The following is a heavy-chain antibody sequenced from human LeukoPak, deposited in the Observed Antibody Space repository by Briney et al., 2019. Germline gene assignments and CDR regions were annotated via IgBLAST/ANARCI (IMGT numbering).Heavy chain of an antibody. CDR3: ARMYRQPWTNWFDP. Sequence: PGWSLTLSCAASGFIFNNYEMNWVRQAPGKGLEWVSYISSSGSTVHYTDSVKGRFTISRDNARNSLYLQMTRLRAEDTALYSCARMYRQPWTNWFDPWGQGTLVTVSS. D-gene: IGHD3/OR15-3a*01. V-gene: IGHV3-48*03. J-gene: IGHJ5*02. CDR1: GFIFNNYE. CDR2: ISSSGSTV.